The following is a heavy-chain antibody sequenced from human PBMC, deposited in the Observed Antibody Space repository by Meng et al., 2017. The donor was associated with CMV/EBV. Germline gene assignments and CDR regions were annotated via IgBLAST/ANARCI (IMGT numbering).Heavy chain of an antibody. CDR3: ARVAFLPPYCGGDCSAHYYFDY. D-gene: IGHD2-21*01. CDR1: GFTFSSYW. CDR2: IKQDGSEK. Sequence: GGSLRLSCAASGFTFSSYWMSWVRQAPGKGLEWVANIKQDGSEKYYVDSVKGRFTISRDNAKNPLYLQMNSLRAEDTAVYYCARVAFLPPYCGGDCSAHYYFDYWGQGTLVTVSS. V-gene: IGHV3-7*01. J-gene: IGHJ4*02.